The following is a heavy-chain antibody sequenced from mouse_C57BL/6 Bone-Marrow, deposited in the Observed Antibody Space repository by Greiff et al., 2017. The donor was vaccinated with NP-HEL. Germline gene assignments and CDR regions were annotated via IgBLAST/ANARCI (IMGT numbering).Heavy chain of an antibody. CDR3: ASRHYYGSSYHYYAMDY. D-gene: IGHD1-1*01. CDR2: IRNKANGYTT. CDR1: GFTFTDYY. V-gene: IGHV7-3*01. J-gene: IGHJ4*01. Sequence: DVMLVESGGGLVQPGGSLSLSCAASGFTFTDYYMSWVRQPPGKALEWLGFIRNKANGYTTEYSASVKGRFTISRDNSQSILYLQMNALRAEDSATYYCASRHYYGSSYHYYAMDYWGQGTSVTVSS.